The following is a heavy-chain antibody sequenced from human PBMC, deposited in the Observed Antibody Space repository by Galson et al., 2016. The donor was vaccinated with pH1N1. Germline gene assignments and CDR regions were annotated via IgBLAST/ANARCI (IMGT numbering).Heavy chain of an antibody. CDR2: INPNSGGT. V-gene: IGHV1-2*02. CDR1: GYTFTGYY. D-gene: IGHD2-8*02. CDR3: ARETDPGLYFDY. Sequence: SVKVSCKASGYTFTGYYKHWVRQAPGQGLEWMGWINPNSGGTNYAQKFQGRVTMTRDTSISTAYMELSRLRSDDTAIYYCARETDPGLYFDYWGQGTLVTVSS. J-gene: IGHJ4*02.